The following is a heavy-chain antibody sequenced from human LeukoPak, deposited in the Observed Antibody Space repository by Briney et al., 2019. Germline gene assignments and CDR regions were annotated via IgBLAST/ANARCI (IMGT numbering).Heavy chain of an antibody. D-gene: IGHD6-13*01. CDR2: IDHSGST. J-gene: IGHJ4*02. CDR3: ARRQPVLAAGTDY. CDR1: GGSFSGYF. Sequence: PSETLSLTCAVYGGSFSGYFWSWIPQPPGKGLEWIGEIDHSGSTNYNPSLKSRVTISVDTSKNQFSLKLSSVTAADTGAYYCARRQPVLAAGTDYWSQGTLVTVSS. V-gene: IGHV4-34*01.